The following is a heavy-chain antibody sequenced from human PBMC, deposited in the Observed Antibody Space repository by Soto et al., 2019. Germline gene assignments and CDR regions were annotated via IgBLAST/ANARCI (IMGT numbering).Heavy chain of an antibody. D-gene: IGHD4-17*01. V-gene: IGHV1-8*01. CDR2: MNPNSGNT. CDR3: AMGGGDDYGDWDV. Sequence: ASVKVSCKASGYTFTSYDINWVRQATGQGLEWMGWMNPNSGNTGYAQKLQGRLTMTGNTSISTAYMDLSSLGSEDTAVYYCAMGGGDDYGDWDVWGKGTTVTVSS. CDR1: GYTFTSYD. J-gene: IGHJ6*04.